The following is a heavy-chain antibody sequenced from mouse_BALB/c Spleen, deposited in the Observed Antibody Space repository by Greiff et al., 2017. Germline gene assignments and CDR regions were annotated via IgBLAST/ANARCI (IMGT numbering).Heavy chain of an antibody. CDR1: GYTFTSYW. J-gene: IGHJ3*01. Sequence: VQLQQSGAELARPGASVKLSCKASGYTFTSYWMQWVKQRPGQGLEWIGAIYPGDGDTRYTQKFKGKATLTADKSSSTAYMQLSSLASEDSAVYYCARCYGSSYTLFAYWGQGTLVTVSA. V-gene: IGHV1-87*01. CDR3: ARCYGSSYTLFAY. CDR2: IYPGDGDT. D-gene: IGHD1-1*01.